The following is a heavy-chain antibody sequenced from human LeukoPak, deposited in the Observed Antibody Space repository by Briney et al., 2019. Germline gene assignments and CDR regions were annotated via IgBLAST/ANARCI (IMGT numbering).Heavy chain of an antibody. V-gene: IGHV3-21*06. Sequence: GGSLRLSCTASGFSFSTYAMTWVRQAPGRGLEWISSMSSGSRYIYYADSVRGRFTISRDNTKNSLYLLMNNLRAEDTAIYYCARDRPTGASRVFVVQWGQGTPVTVFS. CDR2: MSSGSRYI. CDR1: GFSFSTYA. D-gene: IGHD2-15*01. J-gene: IGHJ4*02. CDR3: ARDRPTGASRVFVVQ.